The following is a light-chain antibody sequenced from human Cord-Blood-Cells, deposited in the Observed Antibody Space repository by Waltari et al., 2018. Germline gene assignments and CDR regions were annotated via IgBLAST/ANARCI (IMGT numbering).Light chain of an antibody. CDR1: SLRSYY. CDR2: GKN. J-gene: IGLJ3*02. V-gene: IGLV3-19*01. Sequence: SSALTHDPAVSVAFGQTVRITCQGDSLRSYYATRYQQKPGQAPVLVIYGKNNRPPGIPDRFSGSSSGNTASLTITGAQAEDEADYYCNSRDSSGNHRWVFGGGTKLTVL. CDR3: NSRDSSGNHRWV.